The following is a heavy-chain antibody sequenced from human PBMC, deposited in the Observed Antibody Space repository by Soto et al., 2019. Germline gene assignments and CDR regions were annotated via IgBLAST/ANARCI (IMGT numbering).Heavy chain of an antibody. Sequence: EVQLVESGGGLVKPGGSLRLSCAASGFTFSSYSMNWVRQAPGKGLEWVSSISSSSSYIYYADSVKGRFTISRDNAKNSLYLQMNSLRAEDTAVYYCARGLLLSIAAAGYDYWGQGTLVTVSS. D-gene: IGHD6-13*01. V-gene: IGHV3-21*01. CDR3: ARGLLLSIAAAGYDY. CDR2: ISSSSSYI. CDR1: GFTFSSYS. J-gene: IGHJ4*02.